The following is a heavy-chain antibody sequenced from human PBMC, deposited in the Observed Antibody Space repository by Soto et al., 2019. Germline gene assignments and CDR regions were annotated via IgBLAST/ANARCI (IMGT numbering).Heavy chain of an antibody. D-gene: IGHD6-19*01. V-gene: IGHV3-23*01. J-gene: IGHJ5*02. Sequence: PGGSLRLSCAASGFTFSSYAMSWVRQAPGKGLEWVSAISGSGGSTYYADSVKGRFTISRDNSKNTLYLQMNSLRAEDTAVYYCAKPSGPRAGYSSGWYTWFDPWGQGTLVTVSS. CDR2: ISGSGGST. CDR3: AKPSGPRAGYSSGWYTWFDP. CDR1: GFTFSSYA.